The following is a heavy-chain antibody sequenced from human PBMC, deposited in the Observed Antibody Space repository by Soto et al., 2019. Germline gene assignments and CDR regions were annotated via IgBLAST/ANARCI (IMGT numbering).Heavy chain of an antibody. V-gene: IGHV2-5*01. D-gene: IGHD2-2*01. Sequence: PSQTLTLTCTFSGFSLSTMGVGVAWIRQPPGKALEWLALIYWNEIQRYSPSLKSRLTITKDTSRNQVVLTMTNMDPVDTATYYCAHTRXPDTLDHWGQGTLVTVSS. CDR2: IYWNEIQ. CDR3: AHTRXPDTLDH. CDR1: GFSLSTMGVG. J-gene: IGHJ4*02.